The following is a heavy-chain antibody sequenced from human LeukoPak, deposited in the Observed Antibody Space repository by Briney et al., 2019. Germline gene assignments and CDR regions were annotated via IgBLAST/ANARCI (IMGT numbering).Heavy chain of an antibody. V-gene: IGHV3-30*04. CDR3: ARDTYYYDSSEVY. D-gene: IGHD3-22*01. J-gene: IGHJ4*02. CDR1: GFTFSSYA. CDR2: ISYDGSNK. Sequence: GGSLRLSCAASGFTFSSYAMHWVRQAPGKGLEWVAVISYDGSNKYYADSVKGRFTISRDNSKNTLYLQMNSLRAEDTAVYYCARDTYYYDSSEVYWGQGTLVTVSS.